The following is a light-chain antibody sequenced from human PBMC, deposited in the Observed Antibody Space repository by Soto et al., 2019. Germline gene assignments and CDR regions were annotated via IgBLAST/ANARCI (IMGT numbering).Light chain of an antibody. Sequence: QSALTQPASVSASPGQSITISCTGTSTDIGAYKFVSWYQQHPGKAPKLMIYDVTSRPSGVSNRFSGSKSDNTASLIISGLQAEDEGDYYCISYTGFDTYVFGTGTKVTVL. CDR3: ISYTGFDTYV. CDR2: DVT. J-gene: IGLJ1*01. V-gene: IGLV2-14*03. CDR1: STDIGAYKF.